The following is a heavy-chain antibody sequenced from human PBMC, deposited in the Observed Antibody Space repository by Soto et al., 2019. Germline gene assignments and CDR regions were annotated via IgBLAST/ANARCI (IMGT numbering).Heavy chain of an antibody. CDR1: GFTFNSYS. Sequence: EVQLVESGGGLVQPGGSLRLSCEASGFTFNSYSRNWVGQAPGKGLEWVSYISSSSSTIYYADSVKGRFTISRDNAKNSLYLQMNSLRAEDTAVYYCARHPERITEIGWFDPWGQGTLVTVSS. CDR3: ARHPERITEIGWFDP. D-gene: IGHD1-20*01. V-gene: IGHV3-48*01. CDR2: ISSSSSTI. J-gene: IGHJ5*02.